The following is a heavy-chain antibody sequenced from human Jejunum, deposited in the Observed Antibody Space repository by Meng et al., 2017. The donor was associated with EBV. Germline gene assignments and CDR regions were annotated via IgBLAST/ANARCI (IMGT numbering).Heavy chain of an antibody. CDR1: VLTFSGHT. V-gene: IGHV3-21*02. CDR2: ISAGGDYT. J-gene: IGHJ5*02. D-gene: IGHD2-8*01. CDR3: TRGLLRCNNVRCHRGWFDP. Sequence: EVQLVESGGXLVNFGGSLRLSCAASVLTFSGHTINWVRQAPGRGLEWVSSISAGGDYTYYADSVQGRFTISRDKAGNSMYLLMNSLTADDTALYYCTRGLLRCNNVRCHRGWFDPWGQGTLVTVSS.